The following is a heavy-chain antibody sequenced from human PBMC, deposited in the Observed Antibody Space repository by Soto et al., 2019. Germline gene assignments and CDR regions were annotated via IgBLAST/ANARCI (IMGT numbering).Heavy chain of an antibody. V-gene: IGHV1-69*01. Sequence: QAQLVQSGAEVKKPGSSVKVSCKASGGPYNSFAISWVRQDPGQGLEWIGGIIPVFGTATYAQKFKGRVTIAAEESTSTAYMELSSLTSEDTAVYYCARFLGGAGSYYDGQNYNYYNGMDVWGQGTTVTVSS. CDR1: GGPYNSFA. CDR3: ARFLGGAGSYYDGQNYNYYNGMDV. J-gene: IGHJ6*02. CDR2: IIPVFGTA. D-gene: IGHD3-10*01.